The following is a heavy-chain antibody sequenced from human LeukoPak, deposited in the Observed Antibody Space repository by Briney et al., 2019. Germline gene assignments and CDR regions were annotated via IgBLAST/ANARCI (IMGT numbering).Heavy chain of an antibody. CDR1: GGSISSGDYY. J-gene: IGHJ3*02. V-gene: IGHV4-30-4*08. CDR2: IYYSGST. D-gene: IGHD3-22*01. CDR3: ARGGDYYDSSGYYRGLAFDI. Sequence: PSVTLSLTCTVSGGSISSGDYYWSWIRQPPGKGLEWIGYIYYSGSTYYNPSLKSRVTISVDTSKNQFSLKLSSVTAADTAVYYCARGGDYYDSSGYYRGLAFDIWGQGTMVTVSS.